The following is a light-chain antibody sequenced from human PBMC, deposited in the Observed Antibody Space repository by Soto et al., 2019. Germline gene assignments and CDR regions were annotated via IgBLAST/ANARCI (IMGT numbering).Light chain of an antibody. V-gene: IGKV3-15*01. J-gene: IGKJ3*01. CDR1: QSVNSN. CDR3: QQSDDWPPVFT. CDR2: DAS. Sequence: EIVMTQSPATLSVSPGERATLSCRASQSVNSNLAWYQQKPGQAPRLLIYDASTRATGIPARFSGSGSGTEFTLTISSLQSEDFAVYYCQQSDDWPPVFTCGPGTKVDIK.